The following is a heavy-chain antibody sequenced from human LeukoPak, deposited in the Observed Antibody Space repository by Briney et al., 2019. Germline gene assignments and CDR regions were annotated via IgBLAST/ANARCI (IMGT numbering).Heavy chain of an antibody. D-gene: IGHD3-22*01. J-gene: IGHJ6*03. CDR3: ARQTYYDSSGYYYYYMDV. CDR1: GGSISSYY. Sequence: SETLSLTCTVSGGSISSYYWSWIRQPPGKGLEWIGYIYYSGSTNYNPSLKSRVTISVDTSKNQFSLKLSSVTAADTAVHYCARQTYYDSSGYYYYYMDVWGKGTTVTVSS. CDR2: IYYSGST. V-gene: IGHV4-59*01.